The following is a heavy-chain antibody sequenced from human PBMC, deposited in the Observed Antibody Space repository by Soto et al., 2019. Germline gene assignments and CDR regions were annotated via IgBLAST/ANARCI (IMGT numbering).Heavy chain of an antibody. J-gene: IGHJ4*02. CDR1: GGTFSSYT. CDR3: ASQAAAGYYLDY. Sequence: QVQLVQSGAEVKKPGSSVKVSCKASGGTFSSYTISWVRQAPGQGLEWMGRIIPILGIANYAQKFQGRVTITADKSTSTAYMELSSLRSEDTAVYYCASQAAAGYYLDYWGQGTLVTVSS. V-gene: IGHV1-69*02. D-gene: IGHD6-13*01. CDR2: IIPILGIA.